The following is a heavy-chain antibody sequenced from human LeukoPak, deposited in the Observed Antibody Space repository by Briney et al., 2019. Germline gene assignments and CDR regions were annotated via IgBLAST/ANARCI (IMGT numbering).Heavy chain of an antibody. J-gene: IGHJ4*02. CDR1: RFTFSSYA. D-gene: IGHD3-22*01. CDR2: ISYDGSNK. CDR3: AKVGYDSSGYYSPDY. V-gene: IGHV3-30*04. Sequence: GGSLRLSCAASRFTFSSYAMHWVRQAPGKGLEWVAVISYDGSNKYYADSVKGRFTISRDNARNSLYLQMNSLRAEDTAVYYCAKVGYDSSGYYSPDYWGQGTLVTVSS.